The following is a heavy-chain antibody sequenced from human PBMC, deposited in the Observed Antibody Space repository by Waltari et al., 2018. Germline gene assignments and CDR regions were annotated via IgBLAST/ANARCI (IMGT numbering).Heavy chain of an antibody. D-gene: IGHD3-22*01. CDR2: SNPNRGGT. J-gene: IGHJ4*02. CDR1: GYTFTGYY. CDR3: ASHYYDSSGYYGRGFDY. Sequence: QVQLVQSGAEVKKPGASVKVSCKASGYTFTGYYMHWVRQAPGQGLEWMGWSNPNRGGTNYAQKVQGRVTMTRDTSSSTAYMELSRLRSDDTAVYYCASHYYDSSGYYGRGFDYWGQGTLVTVSS. V-gene: IGHV1-2*02.